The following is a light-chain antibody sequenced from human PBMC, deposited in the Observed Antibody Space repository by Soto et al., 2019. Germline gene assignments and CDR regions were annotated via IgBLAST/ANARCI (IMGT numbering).Light chain of an antibody. CDR3: PQSYTAPFT. J-gene: IGKJ3*01. V-gene: IGKV1-39*01. Sequence: DFQMTQSPSSLSASVGDRVSITCRASQSIGSSLNWYQQKPGKAPKLLIYSASTLQGGGPSRFSGSGSGTDFTLTISSLQPEDFATYYCPQSYTAPFTFGPGTKVDVK. CDR1: QSIGSS. CDR2: SAS.